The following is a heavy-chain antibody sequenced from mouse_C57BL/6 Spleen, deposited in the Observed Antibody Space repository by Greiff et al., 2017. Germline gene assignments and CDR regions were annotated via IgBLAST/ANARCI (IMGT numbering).Heavy chain of an antibody. V-gene: IGHV1-82*01. CDR1: GYAFSSSW. Sequence: VQLQQSGPELVKPGASVKISCKASGYAFSSSWMNWVKQRPGKGLEWIGRIYPGDGDTNYNGKFKGKATLTADKSSSTAYMQLSSLTSEDSAVYFCERQLRPPGYFDYWGQGTTLTVSS. CDR2: IYPGDGDT. CDR3: ERQLRPPGYFDY. D-gene: IGHD3-2*02. J-gene: IGHJ2*01.